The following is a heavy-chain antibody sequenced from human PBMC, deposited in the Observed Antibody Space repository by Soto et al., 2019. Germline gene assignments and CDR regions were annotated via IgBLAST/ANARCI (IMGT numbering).Heavy chain of an antibody. J-gene: IGHJ6*03. CDR2: ISSSSSTI. CDR3: ARDRMSAGLWSDYYYDYMDV. D-gene: IGHD5-18*01. Sequence: EVQLVESGGGLVQPGGSLRLSCAASGFTFSSYSMNWVRQAPGKGLEWVSYISSSSSTIYYADSVKGRFTISRDNAKNSLYLQMNSLRAEDTAVYYCARDRMSAGLWSDYYYDYMDVWGKGTTVTVSS. CDR1: GFTFSSYS. V-gene: IGHV3-48*01.